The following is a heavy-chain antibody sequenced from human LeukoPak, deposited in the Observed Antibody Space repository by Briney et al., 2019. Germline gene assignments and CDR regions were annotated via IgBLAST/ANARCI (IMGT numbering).Heavy chain of an antibody. Sequence: ASVKVSCKASGYTFTGYYMHWVRQAPGQGLEWMGWINPNSGGTNYAQKFQGRVTMTRDTSISTAYMELSRLRSDDTAVYYCARGRPFKAAAGTRWFDPWGQGTLVTVSS. CDR2: INPNSGGT. CDR1: GYTFTGYY. CDR3: ARGRPFKAAAGTRWFDP. J-gene: IGHJ5*02. V-gene: IGHV1-2*02. D-gene: IGHD6-13*01.